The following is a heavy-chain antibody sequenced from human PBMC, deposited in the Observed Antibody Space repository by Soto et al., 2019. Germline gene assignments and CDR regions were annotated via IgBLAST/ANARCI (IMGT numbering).Heavy chain of an antibody. CDR1: GYTFTNYA. V-gene: IGHV1-18*01. D-gene: IGHD2-21*01. J-gene: IGHJ5*02. CDR3: ARVIPGAEAWFGA. Sequence: QVQLVQSGGEVKKPGASVKVSCKASGYTFTNYAVTWVRQAPGQGLEWMGWISAYTDNPNYAQKFQGRVTMTIDTSTATAYMDLRSLTSDDTAVYYCARVIPGAEAWFGAWGQGTLVTVSS. CDR2: ISAYTDNP.